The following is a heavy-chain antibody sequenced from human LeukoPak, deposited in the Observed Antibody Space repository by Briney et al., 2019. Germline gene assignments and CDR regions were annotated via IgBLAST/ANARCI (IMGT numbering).Heavy chain of an antibody. CDR3: ARGGSGWYTYNWFDP. V-gene: IGHV1-69*05. D-gene: IGHD6-19*01. CDR1: GGTFSSYA. J-gene: IGHJ5*02. CDR2: IIPIFSTA. Sequence: SVKVSCKASGGTFSSYAISWVRQAPGQGLEWMGRIIPIFSTANYAQKFQGRVTITTDESTSTAYMELSSLRSEDTAVYYCARGGSGWYTYNWFDPWGQGTLVTVSS.